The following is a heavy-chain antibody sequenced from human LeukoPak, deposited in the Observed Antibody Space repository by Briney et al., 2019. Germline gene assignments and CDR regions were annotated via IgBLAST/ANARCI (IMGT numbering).Heavy chain of an antibody. V-gene: IGHV3-30*02. J-gene: IGHJ1*01. CDR2: IRYDGSNK. CDR3: ATYSSLNRREFQY. D-gene: IGHD3-22*01. CDR1: GFTFSSYG. Sequence: GSLRLSCAASGFTFSSYGMHWVRQAPGKGLEWVAFIRYDGSNKYYADSVKGRFTISRDNAKNSLYLQMNSLRAEDTAVYYCATYSSLNRREFQYWGQGTLLTVSS.